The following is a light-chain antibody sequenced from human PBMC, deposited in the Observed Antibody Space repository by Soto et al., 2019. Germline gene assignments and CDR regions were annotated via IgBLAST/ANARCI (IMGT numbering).Light chain of an antibody. J-gene: IGLJ1*01. Sequence: QSARTQPASVPGSPGQPITISSTGTSSDVGSYNLVSWYQQHRGKAPKLMIYEGSKRPSGVSNRFSGSKSGNTASLTISGLQAEDEADYYCCSYAGSSTYVFGTGTKVTVL. CDR3: CSYAGSSTYV. CDR2: EGS. V-gene: IGLV2-23*01. CDR1: SSDVGSYNL.